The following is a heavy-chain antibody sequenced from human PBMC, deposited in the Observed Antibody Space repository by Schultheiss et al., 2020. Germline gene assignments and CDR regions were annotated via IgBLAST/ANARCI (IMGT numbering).Heavy chain of an antibody. D-gene: IGHD3-22*01. J-gene: IGHJ6*04. V-gene: IGHV5-51*01. CDR1: GYSFTSYW. CDR2: IYPGDSDT. Sequence: GESLKISCKGSGYSFTSYWIGWVPQMPGKGLEWMGIIYPGDSDTRYSPSIQGQVTISADKSISTAYLQWSSLKASDTAMYYCAGHDHYYDSSGYYPHLYYGMDVWGKGTTVTVAS. CDR3: AGHDHYYDSSGYYPHLYYGMDV.